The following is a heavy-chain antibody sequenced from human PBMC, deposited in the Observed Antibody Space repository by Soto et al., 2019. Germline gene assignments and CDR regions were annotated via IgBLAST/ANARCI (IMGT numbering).Heavy chain of an antibody. CDR1: GFTVSSKY. Sequence: EVQLVESGGGLVQPGGSLRLSCAASGFTVSSKYMSWVRQAPGKGLEWVSLIQSGGTTYYADSVKGRCTISRDSYKNMLLLQQDSLRAADTAVFYCAIEDILCSGGSCYGVPMDVGGKGTTVTVSS. V-gene: IGHV3-66*01. J-gene: IGHJ6*03. CDR3: AIEDILCSGGSCYGVPMDV. D-gene: IGHD2-15*01. CDR2: IQSGGTT.